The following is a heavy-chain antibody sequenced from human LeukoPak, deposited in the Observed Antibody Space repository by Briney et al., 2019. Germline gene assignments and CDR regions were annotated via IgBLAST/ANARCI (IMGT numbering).Heavy chain of an antibody. CDR3: VRGVFQPT. V-gene: IGHV3-74*01. CDR1: GLTFRLYW. CDR2: IDYDGINT. D-gene: IGHD2/OR15-2a*01. J-gene: IGHJ5*02. Sequence: GGSLRLSCAASGLTFRLYWMHWLRQAPGKGLVWVSRIDYDGINTNYADYVKGRFSISRDNAKNILYLQMSSLRADDTAVYSCVRGVFQPTWGQGTPVTVYS.